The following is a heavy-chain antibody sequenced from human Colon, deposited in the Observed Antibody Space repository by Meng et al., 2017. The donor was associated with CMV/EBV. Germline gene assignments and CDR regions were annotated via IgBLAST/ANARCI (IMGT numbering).Heavy chain of an antibody. V-gene: IGHV1-46*01. Sequence: ASVKVSCKASGYTFINYYMYWVRQAPGRGLEWMGMINPSGVGTSYAQKFQGRVTMTRDTSTTTFYMELSSLRSDDTAVYYCAKEVIGADLAFYYHGMDVWGQGTTVTVSS. CDR1: GYTFINYY. CDR2: INPSGVGT. CDR3: AKEVIGADLAFYYHGMDV. D-gene: IGHD2/OR15-2a*01. J-gene: IGHJ6*02.